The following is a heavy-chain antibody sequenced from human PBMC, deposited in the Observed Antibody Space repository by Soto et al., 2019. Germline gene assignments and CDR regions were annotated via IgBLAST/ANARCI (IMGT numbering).Heavy chain of an antibody. CDR1: GGSISSSNW. V-gene: IGHV4-4*02. Sequence: QVQLQESAPGLVKPSGTLSLTCAVSGGSISSSNWWSWVRQPPGKGLEWIVAIYHSGSTNYNPSLKSRVTISVDKSKNQFSLKLSSVTAADTALYYCARDSRMATLGDAFDIWGQGTMVTVSS. J-gene: IGHJ3*02. D-gene: IGHD5-12*01. CDR3: ARDSRMATLGDAFDI. CDR2: IYHSGST.